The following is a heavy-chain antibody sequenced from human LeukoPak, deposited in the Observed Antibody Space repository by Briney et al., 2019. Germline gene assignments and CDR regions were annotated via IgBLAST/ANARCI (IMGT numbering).Heavy chain of an antibody. CDR1: GYTFLHYG. CDR3: ARDRYSSSSGY. V-gene: IGHV1-18*01. D-gene: IGHD6-6*01. J-gene: IGHJ4*02. Sequence: ASVKVSCKASGYTFLHYGISWVRQAPGQGLEWMGWSSTFNGNRYYPPKLQDRVTMTTDTSTTTAYMELRSLTSDDTAVYYCARDRYSSSSGYWGQGTLVTVSS. CDR2: SSTFNGNR.